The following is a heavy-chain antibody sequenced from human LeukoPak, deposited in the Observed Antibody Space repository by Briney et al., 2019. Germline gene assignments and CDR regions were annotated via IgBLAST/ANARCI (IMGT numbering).Heavy chain of an antibody. Sequence: RPSETLSLTRTVSGGSISSGGYYWSWIRQHPGRGLEWIGYIYYSGSTYYNPSLKSRVTISVDTSKNQFSLKLSSVTAADTAVYYCARAISARRWFDPWGQGTLVTVSS. CDR3: ARAISARRWFDP. CDR1: GGSISSGGYY. CDR2: IYYSGST. V-gene: IGHV4-31*03. J-gene: IGHJ5*02.